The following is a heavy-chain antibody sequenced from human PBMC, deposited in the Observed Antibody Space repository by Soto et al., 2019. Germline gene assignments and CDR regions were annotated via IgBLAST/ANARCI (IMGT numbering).Heavy chain of an antibody. J-gene: IGHJ4*02. Sequence: QVQLVESGGGVVQPGRSLRLSCAASGFNFNTYVMHWVRQAPGKGLEWVALISYDGSDKYYADSVTGRFTISRDNSKNTLFLQMTSVRAEDTAVYYCVSNLEASPEDYLDFWGQGALVTVSS. V-gene: IGHV3-30-3*01. CDR1: GFNFNTYV. D-gene: IGHD2-2*01. CDR3: VSNLEASPEDYLDF. CDR2: ISYDGSDK.